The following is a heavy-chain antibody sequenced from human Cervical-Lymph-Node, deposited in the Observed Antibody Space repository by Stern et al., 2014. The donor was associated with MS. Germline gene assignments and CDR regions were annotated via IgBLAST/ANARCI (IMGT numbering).Heavy chain of an antibody. D-gene: IGHD3-10*01. Sequence: VQLVESGGGVVQPGRSLRLSCVASGFTFSSYKMHWVRQAPGKGLEWVAVTSYDGSNNYYVDSVKGRFTVSRDNSKNTLNLQMNSLRVEDTAVYYCARGDYFGSATYSDFWGQGTLVTVSS. CDR3: ARGDYFGSATYSDF. CDR1: GFTFSSYK. J-gene: IGHJ4*02. CDR2: TSYDGSNN. V-gene: IGHV3-30*16.